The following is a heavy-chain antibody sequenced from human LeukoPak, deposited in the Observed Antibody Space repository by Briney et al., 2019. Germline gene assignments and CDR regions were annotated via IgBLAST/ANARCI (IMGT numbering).Heavy chain of an antibody. Sequence: SETLSLTCTVSGGSLSSINWGCGVRQPPGKGLEWIGELNDGGRTNYNPSLKGRVTISVDKSKNQFSLKLSSVTTADPAVSYCARNSSGYPYCFEYWGQGNLVTGSS. CDR3: ARNSSGYPYCFEY. V-gene: IGHV4-4*02. D-gene: IGHD3-22*01. J-gene: IGHJ4*02. CDR2: LNDGGRT. CDR1: GGSLSSINW.